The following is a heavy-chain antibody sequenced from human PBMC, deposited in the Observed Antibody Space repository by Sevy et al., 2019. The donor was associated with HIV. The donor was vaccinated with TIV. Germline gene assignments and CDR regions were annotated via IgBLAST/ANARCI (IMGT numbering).Heavy chain of an antibody. Sequence: GGSLRLSCVASGFTFSDHYMEWVRQAPGKGLEWVGRTRNKADGYTTEYAASVKGSFTISRDDSKISLYVQMNSLKTEDTAVYYCATHAGIAAAGRVFDYWGQGTLVTVSS. J-gene: IGHJ4*02. CDR1: GFTFSDHY. CDR2: TRNKADGYTT. D-gene: IGHD6-13*01. CDR3: ATHAGIAAAGRVFDY. V-gene: IGHV3-72*01.